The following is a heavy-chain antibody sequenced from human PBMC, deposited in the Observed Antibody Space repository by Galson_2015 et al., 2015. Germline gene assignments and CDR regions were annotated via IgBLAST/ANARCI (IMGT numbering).Heavy chain of an antibody. CDR1: GFTFSSYP. V-gene: IGHV3-48*02. CDR2: IGSSSATI. D-gene: IGHD1-26*01. J-gene: IGHJ4*02. CDR3: ARDPWRGSYKVFYFDY. Sequence: SLRLSCAASGFTFSSYPISWVRQAPGKGLEWVSHIGSSSATIYYADSVKGRFTISRDNAKNSLYLQMNSLRDEDTAVYYCARDPWRGSYKVFYFDYWGQGTLVTVSS.